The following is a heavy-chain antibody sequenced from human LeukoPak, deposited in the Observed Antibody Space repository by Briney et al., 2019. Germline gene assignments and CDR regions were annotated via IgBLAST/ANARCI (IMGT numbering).Heavy chain of an antibody. D-gene: IGHD2-2*01. Sequence: PSETLSLTCTVSGGSISSSNYYWGWIRQPPGKGLEWIGSIYYSGSTYYNPSLKSRVTISVDTSKNQFSLKLTSVTAADTAVYYCARRGCSSTGCYGGTNLPFDYWGQGTLLTVSS. J-gene: IGHJ4*02. V-gene: IGHV4-39*01. CDR1: GGSISSSNYY. CDR2: IYYSGST. CDR3: ARRGCSSTGCYGGTNLPFDY.